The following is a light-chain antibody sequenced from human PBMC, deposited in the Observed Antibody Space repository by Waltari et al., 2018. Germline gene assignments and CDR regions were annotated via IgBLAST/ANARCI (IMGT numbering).Light chain of an antibody. CDR2: DLT. V-gene: IGLV2-14*03. CDR1: SDDSGAYCF. CDR3: SAYTSRGTLK. Sequence: QSALTQPASVAGSPGQSITISCAGTSDDSGAYCFVTCYHQPPGKVPKLIIYDLTERPSGVSNRFSGSKSGSTASLTVSGLQAEDEGLFYCSAYTSRGTLKFGGGTRVTVL. J-gene: IGLJ2*01.